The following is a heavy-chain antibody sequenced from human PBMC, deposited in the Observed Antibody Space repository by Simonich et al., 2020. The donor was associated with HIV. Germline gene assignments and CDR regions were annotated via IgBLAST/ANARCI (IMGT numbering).Heavy chain of an antibody. D-gene: IGHD1-26*01. CDR2: INHSGST. Sequence: QVQLQQWGAGLLKPSETLSLTCAVYGGSFSGYYWSWIRQPPGEGLEWIGEINHSGSTNYNPSLKSRVTTSVDTAKNQFALKLSSVTAADTAVYYCARLKVVGTTNVLYYFDYWGQGTLVTVSS. CDR3: ARLKVVGTTNVLYYFDY. V-gene: IGHV4-34*01. J-gene: IGHJ4*02. CDR1: GGSFSGYY.